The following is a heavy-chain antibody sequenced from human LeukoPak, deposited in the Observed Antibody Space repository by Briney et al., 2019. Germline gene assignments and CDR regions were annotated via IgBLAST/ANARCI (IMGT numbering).Heavy chain of an antibody. CDR3: ARDGRFEY. J-gene: IGHJ4*02. V-gene: IGHV3-66*01. D-gene: IGHD3/OR15-3a*01. Sequence: GGSLRLSCAASGFAVSTYYMSWVRQAPGKGLEWVSLIHSGGNTYYADSVKGRFTISRDTSKNTLDLQMSSLRAEDTAVYYCARDGRFEYWGQGTLVTVSS. CDR2: IHSGGNT. CDR1: GFAVSTYY.